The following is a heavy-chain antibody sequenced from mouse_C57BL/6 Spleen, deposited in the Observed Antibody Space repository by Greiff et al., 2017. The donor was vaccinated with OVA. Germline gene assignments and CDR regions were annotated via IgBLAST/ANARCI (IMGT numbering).Heavy chain of an antibody. CDR2: INPGSGGT. CDR3: ARLEVTWGAY. Sequence: QVQLKESGAELVRPGTSVKVSCKASGYAFTNYLIEWVKQRPGQGLEWIGVINPGSGGTNYNEKFKGKATLTADKSSSTAYMQLSSLTSEDSAVYFCARLEVTWGAYWGQGTLVTVSA. CDR1: GYAFTNYL. J-gene: IGHJ3*01. V-gene: IGHV1-54*01. D-gene: IGHD2-3*01.